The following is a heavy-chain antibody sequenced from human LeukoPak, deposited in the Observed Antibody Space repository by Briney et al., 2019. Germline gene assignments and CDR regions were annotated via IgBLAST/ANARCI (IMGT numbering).Heavy chain of an antibody. CDR3: ARDPGGGDYFDY. V-gene: IGHV4-59*01. D-gene: IGHD3-10*01. CDR1: GGSISSYY. J-gene: IGHJ4*02. Sequence: SETLSLTCTVSGGSISSYYWSWIRQPPGKGLEWIGYIYYSGSTNYNPSLKSRVTISVDTSKNQFPLKLSSVTAADTAVYYCARDPGGGDYFDYWGQGTLVTVSS. CDR2: IYYSGST.